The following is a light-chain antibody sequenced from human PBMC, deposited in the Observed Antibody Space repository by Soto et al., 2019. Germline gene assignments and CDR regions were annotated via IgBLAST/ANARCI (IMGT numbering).Light chain of an antibody. J-gene: IGKJ5*01. CDR3: HQLNSFPIT. CDR2: AAS. CDR1: QGINSW. V-gene: IGKV1D-12*01. Sequence: DIQMTQSPSSVSASVGDRVTITCRASQGINSWLAWYQQKPGRAPKLLIYAASILQSGVPSRFSGSGSGTDFTLTITSLQPEDFATYYCHQLNSFPITFSQGTRLEIK.